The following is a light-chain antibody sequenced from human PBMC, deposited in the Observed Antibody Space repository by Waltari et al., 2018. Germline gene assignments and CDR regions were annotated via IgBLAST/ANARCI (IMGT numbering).Light chain of an antibody. J-gene: IGLJ2*01. CDR2: DAI. CDR1: SSDVGDYKY. Sequence: QSALTQPDSVSGSPGQTITISCTGTSSDVGDYKYVSWYQQYPGKAPKVIIYDAINRASGVSNRLSGFKAGNSASLNLSGLQAEEEGQYFCASFISSTSGVFGRGTRLTVL. V-gene: IGLV2-14*03. CDR3: ASFISSTSGV.